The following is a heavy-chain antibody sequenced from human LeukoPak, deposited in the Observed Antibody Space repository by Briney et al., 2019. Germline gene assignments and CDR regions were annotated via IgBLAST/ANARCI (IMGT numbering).Heavy chain of an antibody. D-gene: IGHD3-22*01. V-gene: IGHV4-59*01. J-gene: IGHJ5*02. CDR3: ARGFYDSSGYSNCFDP. CDR2: IYYTGTT. Sequence: SESLSLTCTVSGDSISSSYWSWIRQPPGKTLEWIGYIYYTGTTNYNPPLKSRVTMSIDTSKNQFSLNLNSVTAADTAVYYCARGFYDSSGYSNCFDPWGQGTLVTVSS. CDR1: GDSISSSY.